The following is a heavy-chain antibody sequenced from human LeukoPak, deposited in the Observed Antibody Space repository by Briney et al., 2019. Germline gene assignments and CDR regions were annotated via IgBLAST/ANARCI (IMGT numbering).Heavy chain of an antibody. V-gene: IGHV3-21*01. CDR2: TSSSSSYI. Sequence: PGRSLTLSCAASGFTFSSYRMNWVRQPPRKGLEWVSSTSSSSSYIYYADSVKGRFTISRDNATNSLYLQMNSLSAEDTAVYYCARLYCSGGSSYPKGGHFDYWGQGTLVTVSS. D-gene: IGHD2-15*01. CDR1: GFTFSSYR. CDR3: ARLYCSGGSSYPKGGHFDY. J-gene: IGHJ4*02.